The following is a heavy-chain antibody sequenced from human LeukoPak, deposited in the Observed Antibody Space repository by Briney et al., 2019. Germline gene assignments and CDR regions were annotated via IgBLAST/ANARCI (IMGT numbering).Heavy chain of an antibody. CDR3: ARDLYEAMVILGHPDY. V-gene: IGHV1-18*01. CDR1: GYTFTSYG. Sequence: ASVKVSCKASGYTFTSYGISWVRQAPGQGLEWMGWISAYNGNTNYAQKLQGRVTMATDTSTSTAYMELRSLRSDDTAVYYCARDLYEAMVILGHPDYWGQGTLVTVSS. D-gene: IGHD5-18*01. J-gene: IGHJ4*02. CDR2: ISAYNGNT.